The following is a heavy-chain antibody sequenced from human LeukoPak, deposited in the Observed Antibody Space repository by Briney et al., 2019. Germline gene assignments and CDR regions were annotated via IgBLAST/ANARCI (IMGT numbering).Heavy chain of an antibody. V-gene: IGHV4-34*01. J-gene: IGHJ4*02. CDR1: GGSFSGYY. CDR3: ARGPRYCSGTSCYELDY. D-gene: IGHD2-2*01. Sequence: SETLSLTCTVYGGSFSGYYWSWIRQPPGKGLEWIGEINQSGTINYNPSLKSRVTISGDTSKNEFSLKVTFVTAADTAVYYCARGPRYCSGTSCYELDYWGQGTPVTVSS. CDR2: INQSGTI.